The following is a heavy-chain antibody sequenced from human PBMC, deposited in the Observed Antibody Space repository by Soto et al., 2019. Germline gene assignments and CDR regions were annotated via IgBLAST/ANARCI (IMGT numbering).Heavy chain of an antibody. J-gene: IGHJ4*02. V-gene: IGHV4-4*02. D-gene: IGHD6-13*01. Sequence: QVQLQESGPGLVRPSGTVSLTCAVSGGSISNDDWWSWVRQPPGKGLEWIGEIHHSRSTYYHPSLKRRVTMSVVPSKNLFSLTLHSGTAADTAFYYCARDKGSPTGDWGQGTLVSVSS. CDR2: IHHSRST. CDR1: GGSISNDDW. CDR3: ARDKGSPTGD.